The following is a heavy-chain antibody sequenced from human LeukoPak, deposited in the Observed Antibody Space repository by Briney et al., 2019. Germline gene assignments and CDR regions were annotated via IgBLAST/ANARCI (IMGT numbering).Heavy chain of an antibody. CDR2: LYYSGST. D-gene: IGHD3-16*01. J-gene: IGHJ3*02. CDR3: ARRFAPSRNDAFDI. CDR1: GGSISSYY. Sequence: SETLSLTCTLSGGSISSYYWSWIRQPPGKGLEWVGNLYYSGSTNSNPSLRSRVTISVDTSKNQFSLKLSSVTASDTAVYYCARRFAPSRNDAFDIWGQGTMVTVSS. V-gene: IGHV4-59*08.